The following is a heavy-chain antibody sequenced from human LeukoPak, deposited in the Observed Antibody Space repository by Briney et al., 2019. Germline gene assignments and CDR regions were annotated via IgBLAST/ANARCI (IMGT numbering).Heavy chain of an antibody. CDR1: GFTFTIYA. Sequence: GGSLRLSCSASGFTFTIYAMHWVRQAPGKGLEYVSAISSNGDSTYYADSVKGRFTISRDNSKNTLYLQMSSLRPEDTAVYYCVKLRYDYVWGSYLDYWGQGTLVTVSS. CDR2: ISSNGDST. J-gene: IGHJ4*02. V-gene: IGHV3-64D*06. D-gene: IGHD3-16*02. CDR3: VKLRYDYVWGSYLDY.